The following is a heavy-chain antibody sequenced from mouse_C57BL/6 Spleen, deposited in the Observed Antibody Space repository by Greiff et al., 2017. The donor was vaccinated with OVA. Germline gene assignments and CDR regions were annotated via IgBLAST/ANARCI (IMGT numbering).Heavy chain of an antibody. D-gene: IGHD1-1*01. V-gene: IGHV5-9*01. CDR3: ARPLLRYYYFDY. CDR1: GFTFSSYT. Sequence: EVHLVESGGGLVKPGGSLKLSCAASGFTFSSYTMSWVRQTPEKRLEWVATISGGGGNTYYPDSVKGRFTISRDNAKNTLYLQMSSLRSEDTALYYCARPLLRYYYFDYWGQGTTLTVSS. J-gene: IGHJ2*01. CDR2: ISGGGGNT.